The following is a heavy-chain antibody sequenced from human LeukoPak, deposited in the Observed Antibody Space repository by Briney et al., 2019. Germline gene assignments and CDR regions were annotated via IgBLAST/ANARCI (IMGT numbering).Heavy chain of an antibody. J-gene: IGHJ6*04. CDR2: ISGSGGST. CDR3: AKEVGQMDV. Sequence: RGGSLRLSCAASGFTFSNYAMSWVRQAPGKGLDWVSVISGSGGSTYYADSVKGRFTISRDKTKNTLYLQMNSLRAEDTAVYYCAKEVGQMDVWGKGTTVTVSS. V-gene: IGHV3-23*01. D-gene: IGHD1-26*01. CDR1: GFTFSNYA.